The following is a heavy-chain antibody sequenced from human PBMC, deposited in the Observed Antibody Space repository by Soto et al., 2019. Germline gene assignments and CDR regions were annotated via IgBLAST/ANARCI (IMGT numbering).Heavy chain of an antibody. J-gene: IGHJ6*02. D-gene: IGHD3-10*01. CDR2: IYYSGST. CDR3: AREGGELREYYYGMDV. V-gene: IGHV4-31*03. CDR1: GGSISSGGYY. Sequence: QVQLQESGPGLVKPSQTLSLTCTVSGGSISSGGYYWSWIRQHPGKGLEWIGYIYYSGSTYYNPSLKSRVTISVDTSKNQFSLKLSSVTAADTAVYYCAREGGELREYYYGMDVWGQGTTVTVSS.